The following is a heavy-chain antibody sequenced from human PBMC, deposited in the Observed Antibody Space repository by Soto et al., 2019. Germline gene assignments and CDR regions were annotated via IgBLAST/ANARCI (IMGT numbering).Heavy chain of an antibody. V-gene: IGHV4-4*02. Sequence: QVQLQESGPGLVKPSGTLSLTCAVSGGSISSSNRWSWVRRPPGKGLEWIGEIYHSGSTNYNPSLKSRVTISVDKSKNQFSLKLSSVTAADTAVYYCARKGPPVRFLEWSPFDYWGQGTLVTVSS. CDR1: GGSISSSNR. J-gene: IGHJ4*02. D-gene: IGHD3-3*01. CDR2: IYHSGST. CDR3: ARKGPPVRFLEWSPFDY.